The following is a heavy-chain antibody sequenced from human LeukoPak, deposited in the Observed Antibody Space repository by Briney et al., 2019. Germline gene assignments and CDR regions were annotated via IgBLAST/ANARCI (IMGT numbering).Heavy chain of an antibody. Sequence: ASVKVSCKASGYTFTGYYMHWVRQAPGQGLEWMGWINPNSGGTNYAQKFQGRVTMTRDTSISTAYMELSRLRSDDTAVYYCARGPEQKPVEALPGIAVNGGQGPLVTVS. CDR3: ARGPEQKPVEALPGIAVN. J-gene: IGHJ4*02. CDR1: GYTFTGYY. V-gene: IGHV1-2*02. D-gene: IGHD6-19*01. CDR2: INPNSGGT.